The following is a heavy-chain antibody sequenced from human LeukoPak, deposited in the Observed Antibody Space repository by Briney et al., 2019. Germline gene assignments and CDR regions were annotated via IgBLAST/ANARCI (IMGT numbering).Heavy chain of an antibody. CDR2: INTNTGNP. J-gene: IGHJ4*02. Sequence: ASVKVSCKASGYTFTSYAMNWVRQAPGQGLEWMGWINTNTGNPTYAQGFTGRFVFSLDTSVSTAYLQISSLKAEDTAVYYCARDFSPYGDYPGAFDYWGQGTLVTVSS. D-gene: IGHD4-17*01. CDR3: ARDFSPYGDYPGAFDY. CDR1: GYTFTSYA. V-gene: IGHV7-4-1*02.